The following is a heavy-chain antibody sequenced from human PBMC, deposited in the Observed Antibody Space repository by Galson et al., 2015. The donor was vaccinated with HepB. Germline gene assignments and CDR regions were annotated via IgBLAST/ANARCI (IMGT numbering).Heavy chain of an antibody. CDR3: ARGSRAAAGKVDWYFDL. J-gene: IGHJ2*01. Sequence: SVKVSCTASGYTFTSYGISWVRQAPGQGLEWMGWISAYNGNTNYAQKLQGRVTMTTDTSTSTAYMELRSLRSDDTAVYYCARGSRAAAGKVDWYFDLWGRGTLVTVSS. CDR2: ISAYNGNT. D-gene: IGHD6-13*01. V-gene: IGHV1-18*01. CDR1: GYTFTSYG.